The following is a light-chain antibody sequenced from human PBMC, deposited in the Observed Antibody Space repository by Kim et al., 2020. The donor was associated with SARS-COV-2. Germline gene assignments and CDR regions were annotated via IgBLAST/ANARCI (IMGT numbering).Light chain of an antibody. V-gene: IGKV3-11*01. CDR2: DAS. J-gene: IGKJ5*01. CDR1: QSVSSY. Sequence: ELVFTQSPATLSLSPGERATLSCRASQSVSSYLAWYQHKPGQAPRLLMYDASNRATGIPSRFSGSGSGTDFTLTISSLEPEDFAFYYCQQRFNWPITFGQGTRLEIK. CDR3: QQRFNWPIT.